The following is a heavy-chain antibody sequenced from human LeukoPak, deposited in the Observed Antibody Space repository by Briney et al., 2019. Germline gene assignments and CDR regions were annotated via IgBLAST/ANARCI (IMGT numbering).Heavy chain of an antibody. V-gene: IGHV3-33*01. D-gene: IGHD3-10*01. CDR3: AGYGSGSF. CDR2: IWYDGSNK. CDR1: GFTFSSYG. J-gene: IGHJ4*02. Sequence: GGSLRLSCAASGFTFSSYGMHWVRQAPGKGLEWVAVIWYDGSNKYYADSVKGRFTISRDNSKNTLYLQINSLRAEDTAIYYCAGYGSGSFWGQGTLVTVSS.